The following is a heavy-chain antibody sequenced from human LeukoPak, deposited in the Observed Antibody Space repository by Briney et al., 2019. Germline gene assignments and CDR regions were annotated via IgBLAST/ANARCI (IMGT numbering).Heavy chain of an antibody. CDR2: INHSGST. CDR3: ARTSYSSSWYVQDGIYYYYYGMDV. D-gene: IGHD6-13*01. Sequence: SETLSLTCAVYGGSFSGYYWSWIRQPPGKGLEWIGEINHSGSTNYNPSLKSRVTISVDTSKNQFSLKLSSVTAADTAVYYCARTSYSSSWYVQDGIYYYYYGMDVWGQGTTVTVSS. V-gene: IGHV4-34*01. J-gene: IGHJ6*02. CDR1: GGSFSGYY.